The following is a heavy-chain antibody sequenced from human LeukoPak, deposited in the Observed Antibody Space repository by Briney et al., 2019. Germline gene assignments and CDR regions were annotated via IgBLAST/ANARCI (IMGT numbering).Heavy chain of an antibody. CDR3: ARGQPGVAAAGNLDY. Sequence: ASVKVSCKASGYTFTSYYMHWVRQAPGQGLEWMGIINPSGGSTSYAQKFQGRVTMTRDTSTSTVYMELSSLRSEDTAVYYCARGQPGVAAAGNLDYWGQGTLVTVSS. D-gene: IGHD6-13*01. CDR2: INPSGGST. V-gene: IGHV1-46*01. J-gene: IGHJ4*02. CDR1: GYTFTSYY.